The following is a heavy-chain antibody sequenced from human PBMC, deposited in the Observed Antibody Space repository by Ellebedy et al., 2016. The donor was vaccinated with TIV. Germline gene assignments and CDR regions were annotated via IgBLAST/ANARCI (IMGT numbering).Heavy chain of an antibody. CDR2: ITSTSGNM. V-gene: IGHV3-21*04. Sequence: PGGSLRLSCAASGFTFSSYTMNWVRKAPGKGLEWVSSITSTSGNMYYAASVQGRFPSSRDNAKNSLYLQMNSLRADDTAVYYCARAREPGYFAYYYYGMDVWGQGTTVTVS. D-gene: IGHD3-9*01. CDR3: ARAREPGYFAYYYYGMDV. J-gene: IGHJ6*02. CDR1: GFTFSSYT.